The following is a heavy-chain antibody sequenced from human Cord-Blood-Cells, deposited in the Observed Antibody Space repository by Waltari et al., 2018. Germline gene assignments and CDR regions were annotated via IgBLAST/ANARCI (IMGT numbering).Heavy chain of an antibody. Sequence: QVQLQQWGPGPLKPSETPSPTCAVYGGSFRGYYWRWVRQPPGKGLEWIGEINHSGSTNYNPSLKSRVTISVDTSKNQFSLKLSSVTAADTAVYYCARGLLVYGGRYYYYGMDVWGQGTTVTVSS. CDR1: GGSFRGYY. CDR2: INHSGST. J-gene: IGHJ6*02. CDR3: ARGLLVYGGRYYYYGMDV. V-gene: IGHV4-34*01. D-gene: IGHD4-17*01.